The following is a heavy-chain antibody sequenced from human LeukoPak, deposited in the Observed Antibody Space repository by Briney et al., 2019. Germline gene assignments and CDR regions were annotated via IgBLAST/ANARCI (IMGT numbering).Heavy chain of an antibody. CDR3: ARERQWLHYFDY. CDR2: ISYDGSNK. J-gene: IGHJ4*02. D-gene: IGHD6-19*01. CDR1: GFTFSSYG. Sequence: GGSLRLSCAASGFTFSSYGMHWVRQAPGKGLEWVAVISYDGSNKYYADSVKGRFTISRDNSKNTLYLQMNSLRAEDTAVYYCARERQWLHYFDYWGQGTLVTVSS. V-gene: IGHV3-30*03.